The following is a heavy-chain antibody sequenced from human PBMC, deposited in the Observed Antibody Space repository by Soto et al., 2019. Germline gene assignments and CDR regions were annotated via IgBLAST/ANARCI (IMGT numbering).Heavy chain of an antibody. V-gene: IGHV4-59*01. CDR2: IYYSGST. Sequence: QVQLQESGPGLVKPSETLSLTCTVSGGSISSYYWSWIRQPPGKGLEWIGYIYYSGSTNYNPSLTSRVTISVDTSKNQFSLKLSSVTAADTAVYYCAREDSPDAFDIWGQGTMVTVSS. D-gene: IGHD3-22*01. CDR1: GGSISSYY. J-gene: IGHJ3*02. CDR3: AREDSPDAFDI.